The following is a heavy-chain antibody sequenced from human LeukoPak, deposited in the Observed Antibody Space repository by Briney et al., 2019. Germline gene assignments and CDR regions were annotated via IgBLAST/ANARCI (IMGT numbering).Heavy chain of an antibody. V-gene: IGHV3-21*01. CDR3: ARDCSSTSCYFDY. Sequence: GGSLRLSCAASGFTFSSYSMNWVRQAPGKGLEWVSFISSSRSYIYYADSVKGRFTISRDNAKNSLYLQMNSLRAEDTAVYYCARDCSSTSCYFDYWGQGTLVTVSS. J-gene: IGHJ4*02. CDR1: GFTFSSYS. D-gene: IGHD2-2*01. CDR2: ISSSRSYI.